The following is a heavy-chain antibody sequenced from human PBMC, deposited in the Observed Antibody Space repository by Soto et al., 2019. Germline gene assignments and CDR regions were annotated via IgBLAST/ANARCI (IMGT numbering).Heavy chain of an antibody. J-gene: IGHJ4*02. CDR1: GYTFTSYY. V-gene: IGHV1-46*03. Sequence: ASVKVSCKASGYTFTSYYMHWVRQAPGQGLEWMGIINPSGGSTSYAQKFQGRVTMTRDTSMSTVYMELSSLRSEDTAVYYCARDKSPDYRPAGHFDYWGQGTMVTVSS. D-gene: IGHD3-16*01. CDR3: ARDKSPDYRPAGHFDY. CDR2: INPSGGST.